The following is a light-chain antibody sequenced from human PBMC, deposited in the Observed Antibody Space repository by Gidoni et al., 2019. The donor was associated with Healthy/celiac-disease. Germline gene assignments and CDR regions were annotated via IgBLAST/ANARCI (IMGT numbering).Light chain of an antibody. J-gene: IGKJ3*01. V-gene: IGKV3-15*01. CDR2: GSS. CDR1: QSVSSN. Sequence: EIVMTQSTATLSVSPGERATLSCRASQSVSSNFAWYQQKPGQAPRLLIYGSSTRATGIPARFSGSGSGTEFTLTISSLQSEDFAVYYCQQYNNWPPRFTFXPXTKVDIK. CDR3: QQYNNWPPRFT.